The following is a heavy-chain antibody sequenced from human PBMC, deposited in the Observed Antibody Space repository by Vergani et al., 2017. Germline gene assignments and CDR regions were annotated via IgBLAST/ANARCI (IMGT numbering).Heavy chain of an antibody. D-gene: IGHD3-22*01. CDR1: GYPLTELS. Sequence: QVQLVQSGAEVKKPGASVKVSCKVSGYPLTELSMHWVRQAPGKGLEWMGGFDPEDGETIYAQKFQGRVTMTEDTSTDTAYMELSSLRSEDTAVYYCATVLHYYDSSGYKFTAFDYWGQGTLVTVSS. CDR2: FDPEDGET. CDR3: ATVLHYYDSSGYKFTAFDY. J-gene: IGHJ4*02. V-gene: IGHV1-24*01.